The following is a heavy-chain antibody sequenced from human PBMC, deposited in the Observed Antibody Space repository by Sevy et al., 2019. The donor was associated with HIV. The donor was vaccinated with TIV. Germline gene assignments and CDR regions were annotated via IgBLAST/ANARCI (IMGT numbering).Heavy chain of an antibody. CDR2: INSDGSST. D-gene: IGHD5-12*01. V-gene: IGHV3-74*01. Sequence: GGSLRLSCAASGFTFSSYWMHWVRQAPGKGLVWVSRINSDGSSTRYADSVKGRFTISRDNAKNTLYLQMNSLRAEDTAVYYCARAPRDGYNSYYYYYMDVWGKGTTVTVSS. CDR3: ARAPRDGYNSYYYYYMDV. CDR1: GFTFSSYW. J-gene: IGHJ6*03.